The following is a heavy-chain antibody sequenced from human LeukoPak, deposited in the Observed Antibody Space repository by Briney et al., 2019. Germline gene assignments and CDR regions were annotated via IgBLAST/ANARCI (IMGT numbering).Heavy chain of an antibody. CDR2: IYYSGST. V-gene: IGHV4-59*12. CDR3: ARGRRYDYVWGSYRSFSSNWFDP. CDR1: GGSISSYY. D-gene: IGHD3-16*02. J-gene: IGHJ5*02. Sequence: SETLSLTCTVSGGSISSYYWSWIRQPPGKGLEWIGYIYYSGSTNYNPSLKSRVTISVDTSKNQFSLKLSSVTAADTAVYYCARGRRYDYVWGSYRSFSSNWFDPWGQGTLVTVSS.